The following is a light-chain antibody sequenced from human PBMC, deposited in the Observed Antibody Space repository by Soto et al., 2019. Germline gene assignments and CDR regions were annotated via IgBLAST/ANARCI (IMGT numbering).Light chain of an antibody. J-gene: IGKJ2*01. Sequence: IVLTQSPGTLSLSPGERATLSCRASQSVRDSYLAWYQQKPGQAPRLLMYGVSFRAAGIPDRFSGSGSGTDFTLTISRLEPEDFAVYYWQQYGSLFTFGQGTKLEI. CDR1: QSVRDSY. CDR3: QQYGSLFT. V-gene: IGKV3-20*01. CDR2: GVS.